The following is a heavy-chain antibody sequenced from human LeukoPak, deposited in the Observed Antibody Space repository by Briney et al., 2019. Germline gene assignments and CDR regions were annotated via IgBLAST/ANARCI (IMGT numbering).Heavy chain of an antibody. Sequence: GGSLRLYGASSGFTVSSNYMSWVREAPGTGVEWVSVIYTGGSPYYADSVKGRFTITRDNSKNTLYLQMNRLRAEDTAVYYGAREYGTGSYRFDYWGQGTLVTVSS. V-gene: IGHV3-66*01. CDR1: GFTVSSNY. CDR3: AREYGTGSYRFDY. CDR2: IYTGGSP. D-gene: IGHD3-10*01. J-gene: IGHJ4*02.